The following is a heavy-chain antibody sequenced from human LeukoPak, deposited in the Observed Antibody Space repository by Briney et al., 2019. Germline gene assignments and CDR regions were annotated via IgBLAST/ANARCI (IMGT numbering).Heavy chain of an antibody. CDR2: ISAYNGNT. V-gene: IGHV1-18*01. D-gene: IGHD2-8*01. Sequence: ASVKVSCKASGGTFSSYATSWVRQAPRQGLEWMGWISAYNGNTNYAQKLQGRVTMTTDTSTSTAYMELRSLRSDDTAVYYCARASIVLMVYGNWFDPWGQGTLVTVSS. CDR3: ARASIVLMVYGNWFDP. CDR1: GGTFSSYA. J-gene: IGHJ5*02.